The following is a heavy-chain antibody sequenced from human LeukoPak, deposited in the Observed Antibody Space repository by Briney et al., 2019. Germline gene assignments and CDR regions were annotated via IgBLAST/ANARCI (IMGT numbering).Heavy chain of an antibody. CDR1: GFTFSSYE. CDR2: ISSSGSTI. V-gene: IGHV3-48*03. D-gene: IGHD3-10*02. J-gene: IGHJ6*04. Sequence: GGSLRLSCAASGFTFSSYEMNWVRQAPGKGLEWVSYISSSGSTIYYADSVKGRFTISRDNAKNSLYLQVNSLRAEDTAVYYCAELGITMTGGVWGKGTTVTISS. CDR3: AELGITMTGGV.